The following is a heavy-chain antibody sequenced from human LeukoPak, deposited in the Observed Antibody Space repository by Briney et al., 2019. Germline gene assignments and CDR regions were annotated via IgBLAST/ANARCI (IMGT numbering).Heavy chain of an antibody. CDR3: ARVLRSSGTPGTGGY. CDR2: INPNSGGT. D-gene: IGHD3-22*01. V-gene: IGHV1-2*02. J-gene: IGHJ4*02. Sequence: ASVKVSCKASGYTFTGYYMHWVRQAPGQGLEWMGWINPNSGGTNYAQKFQGRVTMTRDTSISTAYVELSRLRSDDTAVYYCARVLRSSGTPGTGGYWGQGTLVTVSS. CDR1: GYTFTGYY.